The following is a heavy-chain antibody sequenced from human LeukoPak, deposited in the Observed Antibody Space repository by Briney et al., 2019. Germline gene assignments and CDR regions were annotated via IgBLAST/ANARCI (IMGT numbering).Heavy chain of an antibody. J-gene: IGHJ4*02. D-gene: IGHD2-15*01. CDR3: ASQGGLRNDF. V-gene: IGHV4-4*02. CDR2: ICLDGRI. Sequence: SETLSLTCGVSGGSITSRDCWSWVRQPPGKGLEWIGEICLDGRIHYTPSLKSRISISIDRSKDQFSLNLISVAAADTAIYFCASQGGLRNDFWGQGTLVTVSS. CDR1: GGSITSRDC.